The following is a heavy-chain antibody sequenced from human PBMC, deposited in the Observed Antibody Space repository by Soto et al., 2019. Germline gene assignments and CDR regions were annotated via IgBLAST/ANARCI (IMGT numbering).Heavy chain of an antibody. CDR3: ARRGEQLAVYYYYVMAV. CDR2: IYYSGST. CDR1: GGSISSSSYY. V-gene: IGHV4-39*01. Sequence: SXTLSLSCTVSGGSISSSSYYWGWIRQPPGKGLEWIGSIYYSGSTYYNPSLKSRVTISVDTSKNQFSLKLSSVTAADTAVYYCARRGEQLAVYYYYVMAVWGQGTTVTVSS. J-gene: IGHJ6*02. D-gene: IGHD6-6*01.